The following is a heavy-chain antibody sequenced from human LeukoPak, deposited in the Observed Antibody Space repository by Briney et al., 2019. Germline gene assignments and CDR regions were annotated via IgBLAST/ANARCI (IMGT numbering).Heavy chain of an antibody. CDR1: GYTFSTYG. Sequence: ASVKVSDTASGYTFSTYGISWVRQAPGQGLEWMGWISAHNGNTNYAQKLQGRLTMTTDTSTTTAYMELRSLRSDDTAVYYCARDHDSHYYILTGPDYWGQGTLVTVSS. CDR2: ISAHNGNT. V-gene: IGHV1-18*01. J-gene: IGHJ4*02. D-gene: IGHD3-9*01. CDR3: ARDHDSHYYILTGPDY.